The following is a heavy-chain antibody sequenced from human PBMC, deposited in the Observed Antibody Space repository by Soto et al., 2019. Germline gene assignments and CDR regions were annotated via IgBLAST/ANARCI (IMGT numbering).Heavy chain of an antibody. J-gene: IGHJ1*01. V-gene: IGHV3-74*01. CDR3: ATPIFGVPIGFQH. Sequence: EVQLVESGGGLVQPGGSLRLSCAASGFTFSSYWMHWFRQDPGKGLVWVSRINSDGSSTSYADSVKGRFTICRDNAKNTLYLQMNSLRAEDTAVYYCATPIFGVPIGFQHWGQGTLVTVSS. CDR1: GFTFSSYW. CDR2: INSDGSST. D-gene: IGHD3-3*01.